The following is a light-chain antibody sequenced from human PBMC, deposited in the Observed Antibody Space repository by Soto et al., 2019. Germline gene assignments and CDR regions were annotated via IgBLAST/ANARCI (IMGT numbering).Light chain of an antibody. CDR2: GAS. CDR3: QQYGSSRPWT. CDR1: QSVSSSY. Sequence: EIVLTQSPGTLSLSPGERATLSCRASQSVSSSYLAWYQQKPGQALRLLIYGASSRATGIPDRFSGSGSGTDFTLTISRLEPEDFAVYYCQQYGSSRPWTFGQGTKVEIK. J-gene: IGKJ1*01. V-gene: IGKV3-20*01.